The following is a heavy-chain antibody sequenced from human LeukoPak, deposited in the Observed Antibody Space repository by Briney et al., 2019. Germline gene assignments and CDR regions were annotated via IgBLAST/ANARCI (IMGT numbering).Heavy chain of an antibody. Sequence: GASVKVSCKASGYTFTSYYMHWVRQAPGQGLEWMGRINPNSGGTNYAQKFQGRVTMTRDTSISTAYMELSRLRSDDTAVYYCARDLIPTKCIAARDYFDYWGQGTLVTVSS. J-gene: IGHJ4*02. CDR1: GYTFTSYY. D-gene: IGHD6-6*01. CDR2: INPNSGGT. V-gene: IGHV1-2*06. CDR3: ARDLIPTKCIAARDYFDY.